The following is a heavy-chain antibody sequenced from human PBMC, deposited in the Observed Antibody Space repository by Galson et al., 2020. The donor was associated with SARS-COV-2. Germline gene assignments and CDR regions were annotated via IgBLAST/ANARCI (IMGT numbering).Heavy chain of an antibody. CDR2: IYWNDDK. D-gene: IGHD3-10*01. CDR1: GFSLSGNGVA. V-gene: IGHV2-5*01. CDR3: AHRGDSYTSGYFDS. Sequence: SGPTLVKPTQTLTLTCSFSGFSLSGNGVAVGWIRQPPGKALEWLGVIYWNDDKRYNPSLMSRLSITKGTSKNQVVLTMTDMDPVDTATYYCAHRGDSYTSGYFDSWGQGSRVTVSS. J-gene: IGHJ4*02.